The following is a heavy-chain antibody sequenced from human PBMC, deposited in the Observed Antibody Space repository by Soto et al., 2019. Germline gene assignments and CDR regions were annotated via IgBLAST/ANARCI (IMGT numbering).Heavy chain of an antibody. CDR1: GFTFSSYC. CDR2: IKQDVSEK. V-gene: IGHV3-7*03. D-gene: IGHD3-3*02. J-gene: IGHJ4*02. CDR3: ARVGPFLEWFPTYYFDY. Sequence: PXESLRLSCAASGFTFSSYCMSWVRQAPGKGLEWVANIKQDVSEKYYVDSVKGRFTISRDNAKNSLYLQMNSLRAEDTAVYYCARVGPFLEWFPTYYFDYWGQGTLVTVSS.